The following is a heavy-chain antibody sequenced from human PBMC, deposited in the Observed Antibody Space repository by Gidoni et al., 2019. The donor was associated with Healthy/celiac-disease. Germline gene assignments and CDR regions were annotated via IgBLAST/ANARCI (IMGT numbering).Heavy chain of an antibody. Sequence: QVQLVESGGGVVQPGRSLRLSCAASGFTFSRSGMHWVRQAPGKGLEWVAVIWYDGSNKYYADSVKGRFTISRDNSKNTLYLQMNSLRAEDTAVYYCARVLDPDQLPQATAIDPWGQGTLVTVSS. CDR2: IWYDGSNK. V-gene: IGHV3-33*01. CDR1: GFTFSRSG. D-gene: IGHD2-2*01. J-gene: IGHJ5*02. CDR3: ARVLDPDQLPQATAIDP.